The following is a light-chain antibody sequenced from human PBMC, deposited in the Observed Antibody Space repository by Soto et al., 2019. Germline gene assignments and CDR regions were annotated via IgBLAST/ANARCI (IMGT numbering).Light chain of an antibody. Sequence: DIVMTQSPDSLAVSLGERATINCKSSQSILYRSNNKNYLAWYQQKAGQPPKLLIYWASTRESGVPDRFSGSGSATDFTLTISSLQAEDVAVYYCQQYYSTPWTFGQGTKVEIK. J-gene: IGKJ1*01. CDR2: WAS. V-gene: IGKV4-1*01. CDR1: QSILYRSNNKNY. CDR3: QQYYSTPWT.